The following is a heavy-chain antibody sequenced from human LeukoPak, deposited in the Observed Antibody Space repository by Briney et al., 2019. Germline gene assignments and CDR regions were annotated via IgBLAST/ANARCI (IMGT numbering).Heavy chain of an antibody. CDR1: GFTFSNYE. CDR3: ARDHNGPYTFDY. D-gene: IGHD2-2*02. Sequence: PGESLRLSCAASGFTFSNYEMNWVRQAPGKGLEWVSYISSSGTTIYYADSVKGRFTISRDNAKNSLSLQMNSLRVEDTAVYYCARDHNGPYTFDYWGQGTLVTVSS. J-gene: IGHJ4*02. CDR2: ISSSGTTI. V-gene: IGHV3-48*03.